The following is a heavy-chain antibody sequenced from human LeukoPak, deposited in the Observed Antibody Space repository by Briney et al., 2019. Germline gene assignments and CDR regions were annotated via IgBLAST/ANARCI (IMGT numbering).Heavy chain of an antibody. CDR3: ARGNDIVVVVAATYWFDP. CDR1: GGSFSGYY. Sequence: SETLSLTCAVYGGSFSGYYWSWIGQPPGKGLEWIGEINHSGSTNYNPSLKSRVTISVDTSKNQFSLKLSSVTAADTAVYYCARGNDIVVVVAATYWFDPWGQGTLVTVSS. D-gene: IGHD2-15*01. J-gene: IGHJ5*02. CDR2: INHSGST. V-gene: IGHV4-34*01.